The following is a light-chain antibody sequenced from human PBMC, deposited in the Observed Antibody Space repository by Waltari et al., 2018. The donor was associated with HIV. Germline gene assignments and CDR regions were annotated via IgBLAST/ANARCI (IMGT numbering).Light chain of an antibody. CDR1: SSDVGGYNP. CDR2: AVS. CDR3: SSYTSTSTVYV. Sequence: QSALTQPASVSGSTGQPITIPCTGTSSDVGGYNPVSWYQLHPGKAPKLLIYAVSNRPSGVSNRFSGSKSENTASLTISGLQAEDEADYYCSSYTSTSTVYVFGTGTEVTVL. V-gene: IGLV2-14*03. J-gene: IGLJ1*01.